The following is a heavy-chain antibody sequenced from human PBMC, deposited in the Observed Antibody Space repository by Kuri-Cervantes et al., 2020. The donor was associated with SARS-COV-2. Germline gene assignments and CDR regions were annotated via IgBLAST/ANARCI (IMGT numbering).Heavy chain of an antibody. CDR2: ISSRSAST. CDR1: GFTFSSYG. D-gene: IGHD5-18*01. V-gene: IGHV3-48*04. J-gene: IGHJ4*02. CDR3: VRVRYTYGYALDY. Sequence: GGSLRLSCAASGFTFSSYGMHWVRQAPGKGLEWVSYISSRSASTNYADSVRGRFTISRADAQNSLYLQMNSLRAEDTAVYFCVRVRYTYGYALDYWGRGTLVTVSS.